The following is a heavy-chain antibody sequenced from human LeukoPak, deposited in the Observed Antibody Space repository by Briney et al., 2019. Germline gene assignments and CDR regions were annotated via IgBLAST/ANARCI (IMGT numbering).Heavy chain of an antibody. D-gene: IGHD3-22*01. CDR1: GGTFSSYA. CDR3: ARDSTYYDSSGSNYWYFDL. J-gene: IGHJ2*01. CDR2: IIPILGMA. Sequence: SVKVSCKASGGTFSSYAISWVRQAPGQGLEWMGRIIPILGMANYAQKFQGRVTITADKSTSTAYMELSSLRSEDTAVYYCARDSTYYDSSGSNYWYFDLWGRGTLVTVSS. V-gene: IGHV1-69*04.